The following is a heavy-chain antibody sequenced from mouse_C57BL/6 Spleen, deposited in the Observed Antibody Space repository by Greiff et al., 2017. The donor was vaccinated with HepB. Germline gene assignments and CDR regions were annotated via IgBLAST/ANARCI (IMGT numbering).Heavy chain of an antibody. CDR1: GYSITSGYY. CDR2: ISYDGSN. D-gene: IGHD2-5*01. J-gene: IGHJ2*01. Sequence: EVKLMESGPGLVKPSQSLSLTCSVTGYSITSGYYWNWIRQFPGNKLEWMGYISYDGSNNYNPSLKNRISITRDTSKNQFFLKLHSVTTEDTATYYCARAYYSTGVDYWGQGTTLTVSS. CDR3: ARAYYSTGVDY. V-gene: IGHV3-6*01.